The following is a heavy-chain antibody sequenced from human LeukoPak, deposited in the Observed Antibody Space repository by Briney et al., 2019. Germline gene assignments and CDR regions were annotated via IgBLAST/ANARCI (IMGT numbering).Heavy chain of an antibody. CDR1: GYTLTELS. D-gene: IGHD3-10*01. CDR2: FDPEDGET. V-gene: IGHV1-24*01. Sequence: GASVKVSCKVSGYTLTELSMHWVRQAPGKGLEWMGGFDPEDGETIYAQKFQGRVTMTEDTSTDTAYMELSSLRSEDTAVYYCATSVWGVSPLDYWGQGILVTVST. CDR3: ATSVWGVSPLDY. J-gene: IGHJ4*02.